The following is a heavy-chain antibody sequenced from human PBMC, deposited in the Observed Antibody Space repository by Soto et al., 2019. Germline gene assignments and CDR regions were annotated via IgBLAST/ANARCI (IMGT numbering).Heavy chain of an antibody. D-gene: IGHD4-4*01. CDR3: AEGGATVTTWFGY. CDR1: GFSFNDNA. J-gene: IGHJ4*02. Sequence: GGSLRLSCAASGFSFNDNAMHWVRQAPGKGLEWVAGIGWNGDNIGYADSVKGRFTISRDNAKNSLYLQMNSLRPDDTALYYCAEGGATVTTWFGYWGQGTLVTVSS. V-gene: IGHV3-9*01. CDR2: IGWNGDNI.